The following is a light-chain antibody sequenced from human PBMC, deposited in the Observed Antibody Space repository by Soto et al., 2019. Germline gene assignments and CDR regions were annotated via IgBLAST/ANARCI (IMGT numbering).Light chain of an antibody. CDR3: SSFTSINTAV. J-gene: IGLJ3*02. V-gene: IGLV2-14*01. CDR1: SSDVGGYDY. CDR2: EVN. Sequence: QSALTQPASVSGSPGQSITISCTGTSSDVGGYDYVSWYQQHPGKAPKLMIFEVNNRPSGVSNRFSGSKSGNTASLTISGLQAEDEADYYCSSFTSINTAVFGGGTKVTV.